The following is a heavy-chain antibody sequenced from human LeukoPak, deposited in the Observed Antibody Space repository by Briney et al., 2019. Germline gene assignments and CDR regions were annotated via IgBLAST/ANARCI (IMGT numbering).Heavy chain of an antibody. Sequence: GGSLRLSCAASGFTFGSYGVNWVRQAPGKGLEWVSVISGSGDKSYYTDSVKGRFTVSRDNSKNTLYLQMNSLRADDTAVYYCAKTPLAVAPGDFFDYWGQGTLVTVSS. D-gene: IGHD6-19*01. CDR1: GFTFGSYG. J-gene: IGHJ4*02. V-gene: IGHV3-23*01. CDR3: AKTPLAVAPGDFFDY. CDR2: ISGSGDKS.